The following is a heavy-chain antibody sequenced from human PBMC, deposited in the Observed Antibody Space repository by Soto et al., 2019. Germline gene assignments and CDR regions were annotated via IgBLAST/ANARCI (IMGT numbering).Heavy chain of an antibody. CDR3: ARGYGDYVSDY. CDR2: IYYSGST. V-gene: IGHV4-59*01. J-gene: IGHJ4*02. Sequence: QVQLQESGPGLVKPSETLSLTCTVSGGSISSYYWSWIRQPPGKGLEWIGYIYYSGSTNYNPSLKRRVPISVDTSKNQFSLKLSSVTAADTAVYYCARGYGDYVSDYWGQGTLVTVSS. D-gene: IGHD4-17*01. CDR1: GGSISSYY.